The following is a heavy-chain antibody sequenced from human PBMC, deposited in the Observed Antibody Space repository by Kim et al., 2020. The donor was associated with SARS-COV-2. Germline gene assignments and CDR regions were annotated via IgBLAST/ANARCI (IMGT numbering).Heavy chain of an antibody. Sequence: GGSLRLSCAASGFTVSSYEMNWVRQAPGKGLEWITTYATSTYYTVSVKGRFTISRDNAKNSLYLQMNSLRAEDTALYYCARGWMDVWGQGTTVTVSS. CDR1: GFTVSSYE. CDR2: ITTYATST. CDR3: ARGWMDV. V-gene: IGHV3-48*03. J-gene: IGHJ6*02.